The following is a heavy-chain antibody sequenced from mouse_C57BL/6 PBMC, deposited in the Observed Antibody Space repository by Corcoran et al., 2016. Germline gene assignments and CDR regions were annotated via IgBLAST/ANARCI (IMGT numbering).Heavy chain of an antibody. V-gene: IGHV3-6*01. CDR3: AREITTVGWYFDV. Sequence: DVQLQESGPGLVKPSQSLSLTCSVTGYSITSGYYWNWIRQFPGNKLEWMGYISYDGSNNYNPSLKNRISITRDTSKNQFFLKLNSVTTEDTATYYCAREITTVGWYFDVWGTGTTVTVSS. D-gene: IGHD1-1*01. CDR1: GYSITSGYY. J-gene: IGHJ1*03. CDR2: ISYDGSN.